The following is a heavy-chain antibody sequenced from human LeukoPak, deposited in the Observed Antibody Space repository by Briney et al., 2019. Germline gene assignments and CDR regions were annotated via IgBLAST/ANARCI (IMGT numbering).Heavy chain of an antibody. CDR2: ISVGGGRT. CDR1: GFTFSSYA. V-gene: IGHV3-23*01. CDR3: AKGDTVDY. Sequence: GGSLRLPCAASGFTFSSYAMNWVRQAPGKGLEWVSVISVGGGRTNYADSVKGRFTISRDNSKNTLYLQMNSLRAEDTALYYCAKGDTVDYWGQGTLVTVSS. J-gene: IGHJ4*02.